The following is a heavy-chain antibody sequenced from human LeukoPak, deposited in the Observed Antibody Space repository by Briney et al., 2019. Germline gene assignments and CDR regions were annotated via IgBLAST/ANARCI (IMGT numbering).Heavy chain of an antibody. CDR2: INPNSGGT. Sequence: GASVKVSCKASGYTFTGYYMHWVRQAPGQGLEWMGWINPNSGGTNYAQKFQGRVTMTRVTSISTAYMELSRLRSDDTAVYYCARDLAEAAAGYYYYGMDVWGQGTTVTVSS. J-gene: IGHJ6*02. CDR1: GYTFTGYY. D-gene: IGHD6-13*01. V-gene: IGHV1-2*02. CDR3: ARDLAEAAAGYYYYGMDV.